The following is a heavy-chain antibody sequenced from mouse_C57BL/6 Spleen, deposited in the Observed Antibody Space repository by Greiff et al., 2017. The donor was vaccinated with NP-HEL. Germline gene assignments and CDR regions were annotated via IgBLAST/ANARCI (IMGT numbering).Heavy chain of an antibody. CDR2: INYDGSST. Sequence: EVKLVESEGGLVQPGSSMKLSCTASGFTFSDYYMAWVRQVPEKGLEWVANINYDGSSTYYLDSLKSRFIISRDNAKNILYLQMSRLKSEDTATYYCAREAPYMDYWGQGTSVTVSS. J-gene: IGHJ4*01. CDR1: GFTFSDYY. CDR3: AREAPYMDY. V-gene: IGHV5-16*01.